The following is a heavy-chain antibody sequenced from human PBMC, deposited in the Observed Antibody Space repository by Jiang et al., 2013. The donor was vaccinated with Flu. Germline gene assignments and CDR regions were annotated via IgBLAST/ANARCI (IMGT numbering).Heavy chain of an antibody. CDR3: ARAPRVVQRRSAEYFQH. V-gene: IGHV7-4-1*01. Sequence: SVKVSCKASGYTFTSYAMNWVRQAPGQGLEWMGWINTNTGNPTYAQGFTGRFVFSLDTSVSTAYLQICSLKAEDTAVYYCARAPRVVQRRSAEYFQHWGQGTLVTVSS. CDR1: GYTFTSYA. J-gene: IGHJ1*01. D-gene: IGHD1-1*01. CDR2: INTNTGNP.